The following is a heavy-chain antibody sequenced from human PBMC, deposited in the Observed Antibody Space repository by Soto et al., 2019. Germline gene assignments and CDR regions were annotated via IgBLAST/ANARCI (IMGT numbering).Heavy chain of an antibody. J-gene: IGHJ4*02. CDR3: TTRGALGY. CDR1: ALRLSNAY. CDR2: IKSKTDGGTI. D-gene: IGHD2-15*01. Sequence: GSLKPSSAAAALRLSNAYINWVRQAPGKGLEWVGRIKSKTDGGTIDYAAPVKGRFIISRDDSSNTVYLQMNSLKTEDTAVYYCTTRGALGYWGQGT. V-gene: IGHV3-15*07.